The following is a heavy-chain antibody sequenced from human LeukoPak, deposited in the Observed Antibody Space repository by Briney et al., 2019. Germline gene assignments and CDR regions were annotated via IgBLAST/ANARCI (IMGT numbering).Heavy chain of an antibody. CDR2: IYYSGST. J-gene: IGHJ4*02. Sequence: PSETLSLTCTVSGGSISSSSYYWGWIRQPPGTGLEWIGSIYYSGSTHYNPSLKSRLTIFVDTSKNQFSLKVNSVTAADTAVYYCARNGTVTVSGTKFNYFDYGGQGTLVTVSA. CDR3: ARNGTVTVSGTKFNYFDY. CDR1: GGSISSSSYY. D-gene: IGHD4-17*01. V-gene: IGHV4-39*01.